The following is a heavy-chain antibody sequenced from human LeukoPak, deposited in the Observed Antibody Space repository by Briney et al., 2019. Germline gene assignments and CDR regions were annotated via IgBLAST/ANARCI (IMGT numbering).Heavy chain of an antibody. J-gene: IGHJ4*02. D-gene: IGHD3-10*01. V-gene: IGHV4-34*01. Sequence: SETLSLTCAVYGGSFSGYYWSWIRQPPGKGLEWIGEINHSGSTNYNPSLKSRVTISVDTSKNQFSLKLRSVTAADTAVYYCARGFGPRYYYGSGTDYWGQGTLVTVSS. CDR2: INHSGST. CDR1: GGSFSGYY. CDR3: ARGFGPRYYYGSGTDY.